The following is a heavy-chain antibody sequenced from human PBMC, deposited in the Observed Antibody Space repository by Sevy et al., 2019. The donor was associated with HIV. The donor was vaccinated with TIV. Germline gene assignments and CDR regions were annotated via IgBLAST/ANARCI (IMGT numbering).Heavy chain of an antibody. CDR2: IYWNDDK. CDR3: AHTSYYDSRETPYDAFAI. D-gene: IGHD3-22*01. V-gene: IGHV2-5*01. J-gene: IGHJ3*02. CDR1: GFSLTTSGLG. Sequence: SGPTLVKPTQTLTLTCTFSGFSLTTSGLGVGWIRQPPGKSLEWLALIYWNDDKRSSPSLKSRLTLTKDTSKNQVVLTMTNMDPMDTATYYCAHTSYYDSRETPYDAFAIWGQGTTVTDSS.